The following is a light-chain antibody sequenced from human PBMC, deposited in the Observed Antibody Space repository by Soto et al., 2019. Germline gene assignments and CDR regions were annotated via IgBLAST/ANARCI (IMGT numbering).Light chain of an antibody. CDR2: GAS. Sequence: EIVMTQSPATLSVSQGERATLSCRASQSVNSRLAWYRQKPGQAPRLLIYGASTRATGIPGRFSGSGSGTEFTLSISSLQSEDFAVYYCQQYNNWPRGTFGQGTKVDIK. J-gene: IGKJ1*01. CDR1: QSVNSR. V-gene: IGKV3-15*01. CDR3: QQYNNWPRGT.